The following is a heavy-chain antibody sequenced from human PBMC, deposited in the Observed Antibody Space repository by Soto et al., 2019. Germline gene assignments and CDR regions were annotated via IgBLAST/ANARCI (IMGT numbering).Heavy chain of an antibody. CDR2: ISPYNGHT. J-gene: IGHJ4*02. V-gene: IGHV1-18*01. Sequence: ASVKVSCKTSGYSFTDYDIHWVRQAAGQGLEWMGWISPYNGHTNYAQKLQGRVTMTTDTSTSTAYMELRSLRSDDTAVYYCARHRNFFDYWGQGTLVTVSS. CDR3: ARHRNFFDY. CDR1: GYSFTDYD.